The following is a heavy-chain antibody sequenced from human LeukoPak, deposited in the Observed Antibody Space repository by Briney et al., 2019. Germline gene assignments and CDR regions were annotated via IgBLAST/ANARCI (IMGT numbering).Heavy chain of an antibody. CDR3: ARDLPSYGAFDI. CDR2: INSDGSSK. Sequence: GGSLRLSCAASGFTFSSYWMHWVRQAPGKGLVWVSRINSDGSSKKYADSVKGRFTISRDNAKNTLYLQMNSLRADDTAVYYCARDLPSYGAFDIWGQGTMVTVSS. V-gene: IGHV3-74*03. J-gene: IGHJ3*02. D-gene: IGHD3-10*01. CDR1: GFTFSSYW.